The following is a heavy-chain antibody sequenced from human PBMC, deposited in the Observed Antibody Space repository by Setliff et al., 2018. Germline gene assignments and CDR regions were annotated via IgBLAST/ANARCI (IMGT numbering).Heavy chain of an antibody. J-gene: IGHJ3*02. Sequence: GESLMLSCKGSGYTFTNYWIAWVRQMPGKGLEYMGIIYPADSDTTYSPSFQGQVTISADKSINTAYLQWSSLKASDTAIYYCARVGPLTDDAFDIWGQGTMVTVSS. D-gene: IGHD1-26*01. CDR2: IYPADSDT. V-gene: IGHV5-51*01. CDR3: ARVGPLTDDAFDI. CDR1: GYTFTNYW.